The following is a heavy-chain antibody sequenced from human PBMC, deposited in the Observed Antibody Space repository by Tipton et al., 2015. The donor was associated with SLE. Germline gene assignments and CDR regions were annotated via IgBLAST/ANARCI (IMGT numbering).Heavy chain of an antibody. CDR2: ISSSSSYI. CDR1: GFTFSSYS. CDR3: ARADGARGDSLGY. J-gene: IGHJ4*02. V-gene: IGHV3-21*01. Sequence: SLRLSCAASGFTFSSYSMNWVRQAPGKGLEWVSSISSSSSYIYYADSVKGRFTISRDNSKNTLYLQMNSLRAEDTAVYYCARADGARGDSLGYWGQGTLVTVSS. D-gene: IGHD4-17*01.